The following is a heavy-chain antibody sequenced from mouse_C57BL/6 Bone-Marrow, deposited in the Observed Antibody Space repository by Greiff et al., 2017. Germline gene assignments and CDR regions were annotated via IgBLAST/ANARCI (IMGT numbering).Heavy chain of an antibody. CDR2: IDPSDSYT. J-gene: IGHJ3*01. Sequence: QVQLQQPGAELVMPGASVKLSCKASGYTFTSYWMHWVKQRPGPGLEWIGEIDPSDSYTNYNQKFKGKSTLTVDKSSSTAYMQLSSLTSEDSAVYYCARSEGYDGYHRDWFAYWGQGTLVTVSA. CDR3: ARSEGYDGYHRDWFAY. V-gene: IGHV1-69*01. D-gene: IGHD2-3*01. CDR1: GYTFTSYW.